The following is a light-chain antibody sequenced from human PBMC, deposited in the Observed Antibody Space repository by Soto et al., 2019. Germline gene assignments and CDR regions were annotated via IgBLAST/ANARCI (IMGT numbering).Light chain of an antibody. V-gene: IGKV4-1*01. CDR1: QTVFTGSNNKNY. CDR2: WAT. J-gene: IGKJ4*01. CDR3: HQYFTLPS. Sequence: DIVMTQSPESLAVSLGERATIHCKSRQTVFTGSNNKNYLAWYQHKPGQAPKLRMYWATARESGVPDRFRGSGFGTEFTLTITSVQAEDVAVYYCHQYFTLPSFGGGTKVDIK.